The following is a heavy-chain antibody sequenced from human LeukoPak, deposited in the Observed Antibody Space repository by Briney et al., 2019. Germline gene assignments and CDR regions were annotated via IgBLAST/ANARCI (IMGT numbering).Heavy chain of an antibody. Sequence: SETLSLTCAVSGGSISSSNWWSWVRQPPGKGLEWIGEIFHSGSTNYNPSLKSRVTISVDKSKNQFSLKLTSVTAADTAVYYCARDLSTDYFDYWGQGTLVTVSS. D-gene: IGHD4-17*01. CDR2: IFHSGST. CDR3: ARDLSTDYFDY. J-gene: IGHJ4*02. CDR1: GGSISSSNW. V-gene: IGHV4-4*02.